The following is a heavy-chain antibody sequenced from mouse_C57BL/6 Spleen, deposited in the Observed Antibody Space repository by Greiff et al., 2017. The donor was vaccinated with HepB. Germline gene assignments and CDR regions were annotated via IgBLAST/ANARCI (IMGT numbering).Heavy chain of an antibody. V-gene: IGHV1-69*01. CDR1: GYTFTSYW. CDR3: AREAVVNAMDH. D-gene: IGHD1-1*01. Sequence: VQLQQSGAELVMPGASVKLSCKASGYTFTSYWMHWVKQRPGQGLEWIGEIDPSDSYTNYNQKFKGKSTLTVDKSSSTAYMQLSSLTSEDSAVYYCAREAVVNAMDHWGQGTSVTVSS. CDR2: IDPSDSYT. J-gene: IGHJ4*01.